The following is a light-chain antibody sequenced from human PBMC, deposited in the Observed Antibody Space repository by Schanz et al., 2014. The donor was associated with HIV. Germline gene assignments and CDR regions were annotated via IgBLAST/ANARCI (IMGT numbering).Light chain of an antibody. CDR3: QSYDSSLSGVV. Sequence: QSVLTQPPSVSGAPGQRVTISCTGSSSNIEADYDIHWYQHLPGAAPKLLIHGNTNRPSGVPARFSASKSGTSASLVITGLQADDEADYYCQSYDSSLSGVVFGGGTKLTVL. CDR1: SSNIEADYD. CDR2: GNT. V-gene: IGLV1-40*01. J-gene: IGLJ2*01.